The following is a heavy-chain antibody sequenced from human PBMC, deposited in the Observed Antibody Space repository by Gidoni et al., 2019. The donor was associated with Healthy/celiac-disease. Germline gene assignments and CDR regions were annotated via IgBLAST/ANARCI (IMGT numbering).Heavy chain of an antibody. J-gene: IGHJ6*02. Sequence: EVKLVASGGGLVKPGGSLRLSCAASVFSFSSYSLHWVRQDPGKGLEWVSFISSSSSYIYYADSVKGRFTISRDNAKNSLYLQMNSRRAEDTAVYYCARDEYGSGRYTENYYYYGMDVWGQGTTVTVSS. D-gene: IGHD3-10*01. CDR2: ISSSSSYI. CDR1: VFSFSSYS. CDR3: ARDEYGSGRYTENYYYYGMDV. V-gene: IGHV3-21*01.